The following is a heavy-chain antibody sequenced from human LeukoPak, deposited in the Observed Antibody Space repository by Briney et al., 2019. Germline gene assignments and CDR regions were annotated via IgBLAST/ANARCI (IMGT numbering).Heavy chain of an antibody. CDR1: GFTFSSYE. D-gene: IGHD4-17*01. V-gene: IGHV3-48*03. CDR2: ISSSGSTI. J-gene: IGHJ4*02. Sequence: GGSLRLSCAASGFTFSSYEMNWVRQAPGKGLEWVSYISSSGSTIYYADSVKGRSTISRDNAKNSLYLQMNSLRAEDTAVYCCARGSPSGDYWDYWGQGTLVTASS. CDR3: ARGSPSGDYWDY.